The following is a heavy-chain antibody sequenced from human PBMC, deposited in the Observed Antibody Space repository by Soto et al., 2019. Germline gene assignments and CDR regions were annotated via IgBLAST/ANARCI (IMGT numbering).Heavy chain of an antibody. CDR2: IDPSDSYT. J-gene: IGHJ6*01. CDR1: GYSFTSYW. Sequence: PVESLTISCKVSGYSFTSYWISWVLQMPGKGLEWMGRIDPSDSYTNYSPSFQGHVTISADKSISTAYLQWSSLKASDTAMYYCARLQGMIVVAIYGMDVWGQGTPVTVSS. D-gene: IGHD3-22*01. CDR3: ARLQGMIVVAIYGMDV. V-gene: IGHV5-10-1*01.